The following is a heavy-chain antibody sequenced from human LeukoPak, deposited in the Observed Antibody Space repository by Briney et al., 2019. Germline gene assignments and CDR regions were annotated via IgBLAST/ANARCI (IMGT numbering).Heavy chain of an antibody. V-gene: IGHV3-43D*03. J-gene: IGHJ6*03. CDR2: ISWDGGST. D-gene: IGHD6-13*01. Sequence: GGSLRLSCAASGFTFDDYAMHWVRQAPGKGLEWVSLISWDGGSTYYADSVKGRFTISRDNSKNSLYLQMNSLRAEDTALYYCAKDGVAAAALYYYYYMDVWGKGTTVAVSS. CDR1: GFTFDDYA. CDR3: AKDGVAAAALYYYYYMDV.